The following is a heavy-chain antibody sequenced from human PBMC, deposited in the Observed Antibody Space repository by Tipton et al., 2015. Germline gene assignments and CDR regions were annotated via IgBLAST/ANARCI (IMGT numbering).Heavy chain of an antibody. Sequence: SLRLSCAASGFTFSDYYISWIRQAPGKGLEWVSYISSSANTIYYADSVKGRFTVSRDNAKNPLYLQMNSLRDEDTAVYYCARLQIMGPFDYWGQGTLVTVSS. J-gene: IGHJ4*02. CDR1: GFTFSDYY. D-gene: IGHD3-16*01. CDR3: ARLQIMGPFDY. V-gene: IGHV3-11*01. CDR2: ISSSANTI.